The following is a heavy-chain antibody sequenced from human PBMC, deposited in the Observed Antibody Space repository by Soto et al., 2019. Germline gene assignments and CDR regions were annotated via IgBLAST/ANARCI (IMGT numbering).Heavy chain of an antibody. J-gene: IGHJ6*03. D-gene: IGHD3-16*01. V-gene: IGHV4-59*08. CDR3: AILKGGIDYYYLDV. CDR2: IYYSGST. Sequence: QVQLQESGPGLVKPSETLSLTCTVAGGSISSYYWSWIRQPPGKGLEWIGYIYYSGSTNYNPSLTSRATISVATSKNQFSLKLSSVTAADTAVYYCAILKGGIDYYYLDVWGKGTTVTVSS. CDR1: GGSISSYY.